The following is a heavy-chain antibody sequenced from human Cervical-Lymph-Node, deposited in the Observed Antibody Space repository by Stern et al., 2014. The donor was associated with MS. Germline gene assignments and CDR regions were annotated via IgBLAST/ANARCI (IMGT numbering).Heavy chain of an antibody. CDR1: GFTVSRVY. J-gene: IGHJ4*02. CDR3: TRDASTRERSDW. CDR2: IANVGST. V-gene: IGHV3-53*01. Sequence: EVQLEESGGAVIQPGGSLRLSCSASGFTVSRVYMTWVRQAPGKGLEWVSLIANVGSTFYADVVKGRFTISRDYNKNTDLHHMTSLRAEDTTMYYCTRDASTRERSDWWGQGTLVTVSS.